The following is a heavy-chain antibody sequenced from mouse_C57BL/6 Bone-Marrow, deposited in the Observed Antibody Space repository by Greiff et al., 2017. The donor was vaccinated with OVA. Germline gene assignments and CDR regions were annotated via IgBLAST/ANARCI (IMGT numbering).Heavy chain of an antibody. J-gene: IGHJ3*01. CDR1: GYTFTDYY. CDR3: ARLRDYGNYEWFAY. D-gene: IGHD2-1*01. CDR2: INPYNGGT. V-gene: IGHV1-19*01. Sequence: VQLKESGPVLVKPGASVKMSCKASGYTFTDYYMNWVKQSHGKSLEWIGVINPYNGGTSYNQKFKGKATLTVDKSSSTAYMELNSLTSEDSAVYYCARLRDYGNYEWFAYWGQGTLVTVSA.